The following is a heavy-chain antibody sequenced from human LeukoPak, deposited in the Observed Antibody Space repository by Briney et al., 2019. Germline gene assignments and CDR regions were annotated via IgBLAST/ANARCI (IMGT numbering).Heavy chain of an antibody. CDR1: GFTFSSYS. J-gene: IGHJ4*02. Sequence: GGSLRLSCAASGFTFSSYSMNWVRQAPGKGLEWVSSISSSSSYIYYADSVKGRFTISRDNSKNTLYLQMNSLGAEDTAVYYCAKSPLAYCSGSSCHLYFDYWGQGTLVTVSS. CDR2: ISSSSSYI. D-gene: IGHD2-15*01. CDR3: AKSPLAYCSGSSCHLYFDY. V-gene: IGHV3-21*04.